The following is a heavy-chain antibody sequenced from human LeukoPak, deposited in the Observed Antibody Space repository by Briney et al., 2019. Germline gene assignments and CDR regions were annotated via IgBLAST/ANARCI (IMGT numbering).Heavy chain of an antibody. J-gene: IGHJ4*02. Sequence: GGSLRLSCAASGFTFSSYDMHWVRRAPGKGLEWVAVISYDGSNKYYADSVKGRFTISRDNSKNTLYLQMNSLRAEDTAVYYCAKEAGGWGQGTLVTVSS. CDR3: AKEAGG. D-gene: IGHD3-10*01. V-gene: IGHV3-30*18. CDR1: GFTFSSYD. CDR2: ISYDGSNK.